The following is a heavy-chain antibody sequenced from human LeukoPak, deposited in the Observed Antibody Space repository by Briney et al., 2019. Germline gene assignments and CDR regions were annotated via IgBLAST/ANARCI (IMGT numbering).Heavy chain of an antibody. Sequence: GGSLRLSCAASGVSFSSHAMHWVRQATGKGLEWVSAIGTAGDTYYPGSVKGRFTISRENAKNSLYLQMNSLRAEDTAVYYCARVLDYGGNWYYYYGMDVWGQGTTVTVSS. CDR3: ARVLDYGGNWYYYYGMDV. CDR2: IGTAGDT. V-gene: IGHV3-13*01. CDR1: GVSFSSHA. J-gene: IGHJ6*02. D-gene: IGHD4-23*01.